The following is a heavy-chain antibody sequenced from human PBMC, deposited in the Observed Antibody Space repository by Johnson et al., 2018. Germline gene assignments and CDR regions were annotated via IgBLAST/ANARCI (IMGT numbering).Heavy chain of an antibody. J-gene: IGHJ6*03. D-gene: IGHD1-1*01. CDR1: GYSFTSYW. V-gene: IGHV5-51*01. CDR3: ARLQRYNWNDLNYYFMDV. Sequence: EVQLVESGAEVKKPGESLKISCKGSGYSFTSYWLGGVRQMPGKGLEWLGIIYTGDSDTRYSPSFHVQVPIPADKAICTAYLQWRSRKASDTAMYYCARLQRYNWNDLNYYFMDVWGKGTTVTVSS. CDR2: IYTGDSDT.